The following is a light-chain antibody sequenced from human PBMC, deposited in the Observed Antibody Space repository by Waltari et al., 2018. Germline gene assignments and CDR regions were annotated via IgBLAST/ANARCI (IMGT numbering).Light chain of an antibody. J-gene: IGKJ1*01. CDR2: AAS. CDR1: QGISNY. Sequence: DIQMTQSPSSLSASVGDRVTITCRASQGISNYLAWYQQKPGKVPKLLIYAASTLQSGVPSRFSCSGSGTDFTLTISSLQPEYVATSYCQKYNSAPRAFGQGTKVEIK. CDR3: QKYNSAPRA. V-gene: IGKV1-27*01.